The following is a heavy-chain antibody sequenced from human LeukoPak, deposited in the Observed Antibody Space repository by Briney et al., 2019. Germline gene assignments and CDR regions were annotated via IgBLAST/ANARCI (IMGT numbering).Heavy chain of an antibody. CDR1: GGTFSSYA. V-gene: IGHV1-69*01. CDR3: ARASDFWSGYYVPDYYYYYMDV. CDR2: IIPIFGTA. J-gene: IGHJ6*03. D-gene: IGHD3-3*01. Sequence: SVKVSCKASGGTFSSYAISWVRQAPGQGLEWMGGIIPIFGTANYAQKFQGRVTITADESTSTAYMELSSLRSEDTAVYCCARASDFWSGYYVPDYYYYYMDVWGKGTTVTVSS.